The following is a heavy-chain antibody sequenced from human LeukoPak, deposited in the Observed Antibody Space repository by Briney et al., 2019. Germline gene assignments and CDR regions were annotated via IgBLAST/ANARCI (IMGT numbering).Heavy chain of an antibody. Sequence: ASVTVSCKASGYTFTGYYMHWVRQAPGQGLEWMGWINPNSGGTNYAQKFQGRVTMTRDMSISTAYMELSRLRSDDTAVYYCARDPGQAQVQPFDYWGQGTLVTVSS. CDR2: INPNSGGT. CDR3: ARDPGQAQVQPFDY. D-gene: IGHD2-2*01. J-gene: IGHJ4*02. CDR1: GYTFTGYY. V-gene: IGHV1-2*02.